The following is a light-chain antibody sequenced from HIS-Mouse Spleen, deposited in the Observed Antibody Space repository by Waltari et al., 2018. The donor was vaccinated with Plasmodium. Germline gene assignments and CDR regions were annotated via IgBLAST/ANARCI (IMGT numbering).Light chain of an antibody. CDR1: ISSFGMNT. CDR2: SNN. CDR3: AAWDDSLNGVV. V-gene: IGLV1-44*01. J-gene: IGLJ2*01. Sequence: QSVLTQPPSASGTPGQRVTIPCSGSISSFGMNTLTWYQHLPGTAPKLLIYSNNQRPSGVPDRFSGSKSGTSASLAISGLQSEDEADYYCAAWDDSLNGVVFAGGTKLTVL.